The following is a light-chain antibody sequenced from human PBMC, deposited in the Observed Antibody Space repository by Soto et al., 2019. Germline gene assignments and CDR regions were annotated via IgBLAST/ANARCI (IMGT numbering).Light chain of an antibody. Sequence: QSALTQPRSVSGSPGQSVTISCPGTSSDVGGYNYVSWYQQHPGKAPKLMIYDVSKRPSAVPDRFSGSKSGNTASLTISGLQAEDEADYYCCSHAGSYRVFGGGTKLTVL. J-gene: IGLJ3*02. CDR1: SSDVGGYNY. V-gene: IGLV2-11*01. CDR2: DVS. CDR3: CSHAGSYRV.